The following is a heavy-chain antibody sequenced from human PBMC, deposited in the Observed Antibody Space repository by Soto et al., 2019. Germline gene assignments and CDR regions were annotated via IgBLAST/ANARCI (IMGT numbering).Heavy chain of an antibody. CDR1: TFPFSTYW. CDR2: IHRDEIEK. Sequence: PGGSLRLSCAASTFPFSTYWMTWVRQAPGKGLEWVANIHRDEIEKYYMDSVKGRFTISRDNAKNSLYLQMTSLIAEDTAVYYCAGGNALDVWGQGTTVTVSS. V-gene: IGHV3-7*01. J-gene: IGHJ6*02. CDR3: AGGNALDV.